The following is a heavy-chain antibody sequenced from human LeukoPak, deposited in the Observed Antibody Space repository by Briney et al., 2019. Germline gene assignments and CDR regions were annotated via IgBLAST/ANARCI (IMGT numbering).Heavy chain of an antibody. V-gene: IGHV1-8*02. J-gene: IGHJ4*02. CDR2: MNPNSGNT. D-gene: IGHD5-18*01. Sequence: ASVKVSCKASGYTFTSYDINWVRQATGQGLEWMGWMNPNSGNTGYAQKFQGRVTMTRDTSISTAYMELSRLRSEDTAVYYCARTVGYSYGLNYWGQGTLVTVSS. CDR1: GYTFTSYD. CDR3: ARTVGYSYGLNY.